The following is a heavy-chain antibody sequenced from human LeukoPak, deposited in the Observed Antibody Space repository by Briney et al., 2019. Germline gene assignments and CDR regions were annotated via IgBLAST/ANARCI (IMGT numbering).Heavy chain of an antibody. J-gene: IGHJ4*02. V-gene: IGHV4-30-2*01. Sequence: PSQTLSLTCAVSGGSISSGGYSWSWIRQPPGTGLEWIGYIYHSGSTYYNPSLKSRVTISVDRSKNQFSLKLSSVTAADTAVYYCARGRGPYGSGSYPFDYWGQGTLVAVSS. CDR1: GGSISSGGYS. CDR2: IYHSGST. D-gene: IGHD3-10*01. CDR3: ARGRGPYGSGSYPFDY.